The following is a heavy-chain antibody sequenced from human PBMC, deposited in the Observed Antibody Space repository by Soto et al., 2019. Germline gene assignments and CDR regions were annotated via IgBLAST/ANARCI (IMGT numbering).Heavy chain of an antibody. CDR2: FYYSGRA. CDR3: ARDSHYYDSSGYGGTN. J-gene: IGHJ4*02. Sequence: TLSLTCTVSGGSISSGGYYWSWIGLERAKGLEGIGYFYYSGRAYYNPSLKSRVTISVDTSKNQFSRELSPVTAADTAVYYCARDSHYYDSSGYGGTNWGQGTLVTVSS. V-gene: IGHV4-31*03. D-gene: IGHD3-22*01. CDR1: GGSISSGGYY.